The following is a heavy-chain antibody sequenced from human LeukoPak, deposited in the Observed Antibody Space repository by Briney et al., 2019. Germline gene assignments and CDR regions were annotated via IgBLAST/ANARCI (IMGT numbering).Heavy chain of an antibody. J-gene: IGHJ6*02. Sequence: SGGSLRLSCAASGFTFDDYAMHWVRQAPGKGLEWVSGISWNSGSVCYADSVKGRFTISRDNAKNSLYLQMNSLRAEDTALYYCAKDMGGPQPYYYYYGMDVWGQGTTVTVSS. V-gene: IGHV3-9*01. CDR1: GFTFDDYA. D-gene: IGHD3-16*01. CDR3: AKDMGGPQPYYYYYGMDV. CDR2: ISWNSGSV.